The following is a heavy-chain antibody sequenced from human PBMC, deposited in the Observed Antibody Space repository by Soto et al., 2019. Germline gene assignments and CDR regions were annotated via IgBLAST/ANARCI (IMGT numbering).Heavy chain of an antibody. V-gene: IGHV1-18*01. J-gene: IGHJ4*02. CDR3: ARGRYGAY. Sequence: QVHLVQSGAEVKKPGASVKVSCKGSGYAFTTYGITWVRQAPGQGLEWMGWISAHNGNTNYAQKLQGRVTVTRDTSTSTAYMELRSLRSDDTAVYYCARGRYGAYWGQGALVPVSS. D-gene: IGHD3-10*01. CDR1: GYAFTTYG. CDR2: ISAHNGNT.